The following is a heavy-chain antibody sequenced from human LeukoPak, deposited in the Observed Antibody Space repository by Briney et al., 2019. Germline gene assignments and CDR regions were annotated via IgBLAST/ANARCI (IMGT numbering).Heavy chain of an antibody. CDR1: GGSFSGYY. J-gene: IGHJ3*02. CDR3: ARGEYSSSLGAFDI. V-gene: IGHV4-34*01. D-gene: IGHD6-6*01. CDR2: INHSGST. Sequence: SETLSLTCAVYGGSFSGYYWSWIRQPPGKGLEWIGEINHSGSTNYNPSLKSRVTISVDTSKNQFSLKLSSVTAADTAVYYCARGEYSSSLGAFDIWGQGTMVTVSS.